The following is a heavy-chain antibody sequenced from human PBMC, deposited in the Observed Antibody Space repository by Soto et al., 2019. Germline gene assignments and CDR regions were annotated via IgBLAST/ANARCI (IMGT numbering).Heavy chain of an antibody. CDR1: GGSISSYY. CDR2: IYYSGST. D-gene: IGHD6-13*01. J-gene: IGHJ4*02. V-gene: IGHV4-59*01. Sequence: SETLSLTCTVSGGSISSYYWSWIRQPPGKGLEWIGYIYYSGSTNYNPSLKSRVTISVDTSKNQFSLKLSSVTAADTAVYYCARVAYGSSWYSGGFDYWGQGTLVAVSS. CDR3: ARVAYGSSWYSGGFDY.